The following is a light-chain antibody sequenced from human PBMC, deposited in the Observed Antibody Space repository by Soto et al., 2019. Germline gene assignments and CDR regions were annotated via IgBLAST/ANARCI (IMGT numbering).Light chain of an antibody. V-gene: IGLV2-14*01. J-gene: IGLJ1*01. CDR3: SSYTSSSTPYV. CDR1: SSDVGGYNY. Sequence: QSVLTQPASVSGSPGQSITISCTVTSSDVGGYNYVSWYQQHPGKAPKLMIYEVSNRPSGVSNRFSGSKSGNTASLTISGLQAEDEAAYYCSSYTSSSTPYVFGTGTKVTVL. CDR2: EVS.